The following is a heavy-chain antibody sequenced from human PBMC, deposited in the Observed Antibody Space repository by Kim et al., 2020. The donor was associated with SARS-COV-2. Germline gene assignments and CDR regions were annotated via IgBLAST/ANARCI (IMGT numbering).Heavy chain of an antibody. Sequence: SETLSLTYTVSGGSISSSSYYWGWIRQPPGKGLEWIGSIYYSGSTYYNPSLKSRVTISVDTSKNQFSLKLSSVTAADTAVYYCARQRISIWYERWFDPWGQGTLVTVSS. CDR2: IYYSGST. V-gene: IGHV4-39*01. CDR1: GGSISSSSYY. D-gene: IGHD6-13*01. J-gene: IGHJ5*02. CDR3: ARQRISIWYERWFDP.